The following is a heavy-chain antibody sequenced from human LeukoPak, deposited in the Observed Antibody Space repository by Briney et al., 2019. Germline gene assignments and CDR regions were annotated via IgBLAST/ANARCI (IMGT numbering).Heavy chain of an antibody. J-gene: IGHJ4*02. V-gene: IGHV3-48*04. CDR2: ISSSSSTI. D-gene: IGHD1-26*01. Sequence: GGSLRLSCAASGFTFSSYSMNWVRQAPGKGLEWVSYISSSSSTIYYADSVKGRFTISRDNAKNSLYLQMNSLRAEDTAVYCCARYPRPSMGATNVDYWGQGTLVTVSS. CDR1: GFTFSSYS. CDR3: ARYPRPSMGATNVDY.